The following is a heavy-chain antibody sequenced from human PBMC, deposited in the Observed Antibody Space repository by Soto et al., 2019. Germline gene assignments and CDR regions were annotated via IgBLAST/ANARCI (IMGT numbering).Heavy chain of an antibody. Sequence: GSLRLSCAASGFTVSSNYMSWVRQAPGKGLEWVSVIYSGGSTYYADSVKGRFTISRDNSKNTLYLQMNGLRAEDTAVYYCTGGALITSTPYWGQGTLVTVSS. D-gene: IGHD1-20*01. J-gene: IGHJ4*02. CDR2: IYSGGST. V-gene: IGHV3-53*01. CDR1: GFTVSSNY. CDR3: TGGALITSTPY.